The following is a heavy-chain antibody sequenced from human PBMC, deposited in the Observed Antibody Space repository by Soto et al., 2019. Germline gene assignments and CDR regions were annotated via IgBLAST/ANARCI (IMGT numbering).Heavy chain of an antibody. CDR2: ISGSAGT. CDR3: VKDEGIEAMDV. D-gene: IGHD3-3*02. J-gene: IGHJ6*02. CDR1: GFSFRTYA. V-gene: IGHV3-23*01. Sequence: PGGSLRLSCTASGFSFRTYAMTWFRQAPGKGLEWVSAISGSAGTFYATSVKGRFTISRDNAKNSLSLQMDSLRPDDTAIYFCVKDEGIEAMDVWGQGTTVTVS.